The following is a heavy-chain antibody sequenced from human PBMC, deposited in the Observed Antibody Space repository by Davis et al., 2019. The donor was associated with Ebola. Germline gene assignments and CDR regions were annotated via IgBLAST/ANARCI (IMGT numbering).Heavy chain of an antibody. D-gene: IGHD4-17*01. Sequence: AASVPVSCMTSGYTFSGYAISWVRQAPGQGLEWLGRINVYNGHTNYAQNFQGRVTVSTDTSTSIAYMELRSLRSDDTALYYCARDATTVTTIWFDPWGQGTLVTVSS. CDR1: GYTFSGYA. V-gene: IGHV1-18*01. J-gene: IGHJ5*02. CDR2: INVYNGHT. CDR3: ARDATTVTTIWFDP.